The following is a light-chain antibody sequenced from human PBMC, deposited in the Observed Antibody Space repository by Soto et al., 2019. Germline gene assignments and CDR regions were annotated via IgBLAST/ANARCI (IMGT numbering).Light chain of an antibody. J-gene: IGKJ2*01. CDR1: QSVSSTY. V-gene: IGKV3-20*01. Sequence: EIVLTQSPGTLSLSPGERATLSYRASQSVSSTYLAWYQQKPGQAPRILIYGASSRATGIPDRFSGSASGKDLTITINRLEPEDFAIYSYPQYGESRTFGQGTKMEIK. CDR2: GAS. CDR3: PQYGESRT.